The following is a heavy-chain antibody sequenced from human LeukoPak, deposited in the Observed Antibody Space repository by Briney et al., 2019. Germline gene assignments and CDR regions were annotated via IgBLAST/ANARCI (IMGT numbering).Heavy chain of an antibody. V-gene: IGHV3-7*01. J-gene: IGHJ6*03. CDR3: ARGLRYYDFWSGYYDYYYYMDV. CDR2: IKQDGSEK. CDR1: GFTFSSYW. D-gene: IGHD3-3*01. Sequence: PSGGSLRLSCAASGFTFSSYWMSWVRQAPGKGLEWVANIKQDGSEKYYVDSVKGRFTISRDNAKNSLYLQMNSLRAEDTAVYYCARGLRYYDFWSGYYDYYYYMDVWGKGTTVTVSS.